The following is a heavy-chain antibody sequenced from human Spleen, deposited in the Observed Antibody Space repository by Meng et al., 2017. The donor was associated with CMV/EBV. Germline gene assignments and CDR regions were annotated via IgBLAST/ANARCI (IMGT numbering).Heavy chain of an antibody. D-gene: IGHD2-2*01. Sequence: GGSLRLSCAASGFTFSSYEMNWVRQAPGKGLEWVSYISSSGSTIYYADSVKGRFTISRDNAKNSLYLQMNSLRAEDTAVYYCASWGKYCTSTSCSHGAFDIWGQGTMVTVSS. CDR3: ASWGKYCTSTSCSHGAFDI. J-gene: IGHJ3*02. CDR2: ISSSGSTI. V-gene: IGHV3-48*03. CDR1: GFTFSSYE.